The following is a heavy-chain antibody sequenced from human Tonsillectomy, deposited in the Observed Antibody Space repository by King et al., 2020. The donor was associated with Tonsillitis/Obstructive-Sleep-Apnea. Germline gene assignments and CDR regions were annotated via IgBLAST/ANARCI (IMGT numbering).Heavy chain of an antibody. V-gene: IGHV5-10-1*03. CDR1: GYSFTNYW. CDR3: AMVDGINLSLFDY. Sequence: DVQLVESGAEVKKPGESLRISCKGSGYSFTNYWITWVRQMPGKGLEWMGRIDPSDSYTNYSPSFQGHVTISADKSISTAYLQWSSLKASDTAMYYCAMVDGINLSLFDYWGQGTLVTVSS. CDR2: IDPSDSYT. D-gene: IGHD1-1*01. J-gene: IGHJ4*02.